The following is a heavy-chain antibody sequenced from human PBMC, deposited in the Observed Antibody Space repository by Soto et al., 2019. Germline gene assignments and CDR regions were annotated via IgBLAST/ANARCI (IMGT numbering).Heavy chain of an antibody. CDR3: ARGGGSTKVDY. D-gene: IGHD2-2*01. Sequence: QVQLQESGPGLVKPSQTLSLTCTVSGGSITSSGYYWSWIRQHPGEGLEWIGFTSNSGSTSYNPSLNGRVTISVDTSSNQSSLNLKPVTAADTAVYYCARGGGSTKVDYWGQGTLVTVSP. CDR1: GGSITSSGYY. J-gene: IGHJ4*02. V-gene: IGHV4-31*03. CDR2: TSNSGST.